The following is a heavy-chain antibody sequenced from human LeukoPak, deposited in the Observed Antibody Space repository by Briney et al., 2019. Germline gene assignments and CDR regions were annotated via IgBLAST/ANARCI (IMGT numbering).Heavy chain of an antibody. J-gene: IGHJ4*02. CDR1: GFSVTNNY. V-gene: IGHV3-53*01. CDR3: ARGDGYNFFDY. CDR2: FYVGGAT. D-gene: IGHD5-24*01. Sequence: GGSLRLSCAVSGFSVTNNYMSWVRQAPGKGLEWVSVFYVGGATYYAASVKGRFTISRDNSESTLYLQMKSLRAEDTAVYYCARGDGYNFFDYWGQGTLVTVSS.